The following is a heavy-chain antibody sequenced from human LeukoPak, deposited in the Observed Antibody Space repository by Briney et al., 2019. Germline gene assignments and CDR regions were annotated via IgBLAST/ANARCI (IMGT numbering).Heavy chain of an antibody. CDR3: ARQRYYYGSGSAY. Sequence: SETLSLTCTVSGRSISSSSYYWGWIRQPPGKGLEWIGSIYYSGSTYYNPSLKSRVTISVDTSKNQFSLKLSSVTAADTAVYYCARQRYYYGSGSAYWGQGTLVTVSS. V-gene: IGHV4-39*01. CDR2: IYYSGST. CDR1: GRSISSSSYY. J-gene: IGHJ4*02. D-gene: IGHD3-10*01.